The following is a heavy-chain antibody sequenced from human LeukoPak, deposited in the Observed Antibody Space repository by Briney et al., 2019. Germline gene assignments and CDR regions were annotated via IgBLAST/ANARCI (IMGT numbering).Heavy chain of an antibody. J-gene: IGHJ3*02. Sequence: GASVKVSCKASGYTFTGYYMHWVRQAPGQGLEWMGWINPNSGGTNYEQKFQGRVAMTRDTSISTAYMELSRLRSGDTAVYYCASGREYCSGGSCYSSDDAFDIWGQGTMVTVSS. V-gene: IGHV1-2*02. CDR1: GYTFTGYY. CDR2: INPNSGGT. D-gene: IGHD2-15*01. CDR3: ASGREYCSGGSCYSSDDAFDI.